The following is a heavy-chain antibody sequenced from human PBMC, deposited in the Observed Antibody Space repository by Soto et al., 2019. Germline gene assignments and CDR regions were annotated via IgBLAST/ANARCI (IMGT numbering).Heavy chain of an antibody. J-gene: IGHJ5*02. V-gene: IGHV2-5*01. CDR3: AHRGYGDYPRDNWFDP. D-gene: IGHD4-17*01. Sequence: SGPTLVNPTQTLTLTYSFSGFSLSTSGRGVGWIRQPPGKALEWLAVIYWNDDGRYSPSLKNRVTITKDTYKNQVVLTMTNMDPVDTATYYCAHRGYGDYPRDNWFDPWGQGTLVTVSS. CDR1: GFSLSTSGRG. CDR2: IYWNDDG.